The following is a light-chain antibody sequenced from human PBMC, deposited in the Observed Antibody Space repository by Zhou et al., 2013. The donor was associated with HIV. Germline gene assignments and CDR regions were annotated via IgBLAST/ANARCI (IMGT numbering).Light chain of an antibody. J-gene: IGKJ3*01. V-gene: IGKV1-6*01. CDR1: QGISSY. Sequence: IQMTQSPSSLSASVRDRVTITCRASQGISSYLAWYQQKPGKAPKLLIYAASTLQSGVPSRFSGSGSGTHFTLTISNLQPEDFATYYCLQDYNYPFTFGPGTKVDIK. CDR2: AAS. CDR3: LQDYNYPFT.